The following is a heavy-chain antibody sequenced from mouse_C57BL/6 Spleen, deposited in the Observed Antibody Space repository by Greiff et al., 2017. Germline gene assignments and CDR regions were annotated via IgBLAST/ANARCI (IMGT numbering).Heavy chain of an antibody. CDR2: IWRGGST. Sequence: QVQLKESGPGLVQPSQSLSITCTVSGFSLTSYGVHWVRQSPGKGLEWLGVIWRGGSTDYNAAFMSRLSITKDNSKSQVFFNMNSLQADDTAIYYCAKVRDYSNYYAMDYWGQGTSVTVSS. CDR3: AKVRDYSNYYAMDY. J-gene: IGHJ4*01. D-gene: IGHD2-5*01. CDR1: GFSLTSYG. V-gene: IGHV2-5*01.